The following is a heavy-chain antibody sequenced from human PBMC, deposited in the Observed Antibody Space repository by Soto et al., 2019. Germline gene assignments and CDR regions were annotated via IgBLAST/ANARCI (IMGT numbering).Heavy chain of an antibody. V-gene: IGHV4-34*01. CDR2: INHSGST. J-gene: IGHJ6*03. Sequence: SETLSLTCAVYGGSFSGYYWSWIRQPPGKGLEWIGEINHSGSTNYNRSLKSRVTISVDTSKNQFSLKLSSVTAADTAVYYCATREWYYDSIGYYPYYYYMDVWGKGTTVTVSS. CDR3: ATREWYYDSIGYYPYYYYMDV. D-gene: IGHD3-22*01. CDR1: GGSFSGYY.